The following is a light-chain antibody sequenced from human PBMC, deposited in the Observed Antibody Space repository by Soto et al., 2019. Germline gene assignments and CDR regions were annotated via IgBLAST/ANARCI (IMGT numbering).Light chain of an antibody. CDR1: ENVRTF. J-gene: IGKJ1*01. V-gene: IGKV3-11*01. CDR2: GAS. Sequence: EVVLKKSPATLSLSPGERSTLSCRASENVRTFVDWYQQKPGQAPRLLIYGASNRATGIPARFSGSGSGTDFTLTIRNLEPEDFAVYYCQQHSHWPPWTFGQGTMGDIK. CDR3: QQHSHWPPWT.